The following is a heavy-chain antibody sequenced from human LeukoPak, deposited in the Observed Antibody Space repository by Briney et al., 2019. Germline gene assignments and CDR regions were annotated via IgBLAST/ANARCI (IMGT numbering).Heavy chain of an antibody. CDR3: VRGPYGASISKWFDP. J-gene: IGHJ5*02. CDR2: NYYSGDT. D-gene: IGHD4/OR15-4a*01. Sequence: KTSETLSLTCTVSRGSISGYSWSWIRQSPGGGLEWIRYNYYSGDTAYNPSLRSRVTMSVDTSKNQFSLQLRSMTTADTAVYYCVRGPYGASISKWFDPWGQGTQVIVSP. CDR1: RGSISGYS. V-gene: IGHV4-59*01.